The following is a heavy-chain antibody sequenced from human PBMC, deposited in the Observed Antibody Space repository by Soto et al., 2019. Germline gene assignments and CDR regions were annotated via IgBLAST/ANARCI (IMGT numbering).Heavy chain of an antibody. CDR2: INVAGNT. D-gene: IGHD2-21*02. J-gene: IGHJ3*02. CDR1: GFTFSNYD. Sequence: GGSLRLSCAASGFTFSNYDMHWVRQAPGKGLQWVANINVAGNTYYPVSVQGRFTISRENAKNSLYLHINTLRAEDTAVYYCTRTATFTSAFDIWGQGTMVTVSS. CDR3: TRTATFTSAFDI. V-gene: IGHV3-13*01.